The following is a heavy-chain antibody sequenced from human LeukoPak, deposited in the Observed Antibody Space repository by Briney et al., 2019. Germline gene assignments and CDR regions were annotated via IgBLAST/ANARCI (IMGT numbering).Heavy chain of an antibody. CDR2: IYHSGST. Sequence: PSETLSLTCAVSGGSISSRNWWSWVRPSPGKGLERIGEIYHSGSTNYNPSLKSRVTISVDTSKNQFSLKLSSVTAEDTAVYYCARVTYGSGTYGAFDYWGQGTLVTVSS. D-gene: IGHD3-10*01. V-gene: IGHV4-4*02. CDR1: GGSISSRNW. J-gene: IGHJ4*02. CDR3: ARVTYGSGTYGAFDY.